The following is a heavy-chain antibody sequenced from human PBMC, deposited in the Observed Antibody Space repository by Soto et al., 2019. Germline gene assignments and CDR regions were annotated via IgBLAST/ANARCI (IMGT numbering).Heavy chain of an antibody. CDR2: ISSSGGRT. V-gene: IGHV3-23*01. CDR1: GFSFSSYA. Sequence: EGQLLESGGGLVQPGGSLRLSCAASGFSFSSYAMSWVRQVPGKGLEWVSGISSSGGRTFYADSVKGRFTISRDNSENKLYLQMNSLRREDTALYYCAKGQSTHSVWGQGTTVTVSS. D-gene: IGHD4-4*01. CDR3: AKGQSTHSV. J-gene: IGHJ6*02.